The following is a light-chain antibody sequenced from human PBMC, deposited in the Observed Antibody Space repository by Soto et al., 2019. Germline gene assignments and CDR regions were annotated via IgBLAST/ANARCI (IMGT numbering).Light chain of an antibody. V-gene: IGLV2-11*01. CDR2: DVS. Sequence: QSVLTQPRSVSGSPGQSVTISCTGTSSDVGGYNYVSWYQQHPGKAPKLTIYDVSKRPSGVPDRFSGSKSGNTASLTISGLQAEDEADYYCCSYAGSYTSLYVFGTGTKLTVL. J-gene: IGLJ1*01. CDR1: SSDVGGYNY. CDR3: CSYAGSYTSLYV.